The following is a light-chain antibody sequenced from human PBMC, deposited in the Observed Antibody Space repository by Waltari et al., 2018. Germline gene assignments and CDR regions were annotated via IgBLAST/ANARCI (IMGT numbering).Light chain of an antibody. CDR1: QSVGRS. Sequence: EIVLTQSPGTLSLSPGERATLSCRASQSVGRSLAWYQQKPGQAPRLLIYDTAIRATGTPGRFSGSWSGTDFSLAISSLEPEDFAVYFCQHYVNLPVTFGQGTKVEI. J-gene: IGKJ1*01. CDR2: DTA. CDR3: QHYVNLPVT. V-gene: IGKV3-20*01.